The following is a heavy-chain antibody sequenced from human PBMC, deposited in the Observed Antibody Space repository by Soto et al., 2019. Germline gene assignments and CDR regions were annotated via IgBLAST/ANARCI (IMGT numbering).Heavy chain of an antibody. Sequence: ASVKVSCKVSGYTLTELSMHWVRQAPGKGLEWMGGFDPEDGETIYAQKFQGRVTMTEDTSTDTAYMELSSLRSEDTAVYYCATPSIFQATDYVWGSYRYRHYYYGMDVWGQGTTVTVSS. CDR2: FDPEDGET. CDR1: GYTLTELS. CDR3: ATPSIFQATDYVWGSYRYRHYYYGMDV. J-gene: IGHJ6*02. D-gene: IGHD3-16*02. V-gene: IGHV1-24*01.